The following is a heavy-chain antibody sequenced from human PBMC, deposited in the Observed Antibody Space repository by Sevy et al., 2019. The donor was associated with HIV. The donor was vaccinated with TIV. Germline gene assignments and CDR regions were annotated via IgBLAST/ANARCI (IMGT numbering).Heavy chain of an antibody. D-gene: IGHD3-10*01. J-gene: IGHJ3*02. V-gene: IGHV3-30*02. Sequence: GGSLRLSCAASGFTFRSYGMHWVRQAPGKGLEWVAFIRYDGSTKYYADSVKGRFTISRDNSKNTLYLQMNSLSGDDTSLYYCAKGLGMVQGALLSDDIWGQGTMVTVSS. CDR3: AKGLGMVQGALLSDDI. CDR1: GFTFRSYG. CDR2: IRYDGSTK.